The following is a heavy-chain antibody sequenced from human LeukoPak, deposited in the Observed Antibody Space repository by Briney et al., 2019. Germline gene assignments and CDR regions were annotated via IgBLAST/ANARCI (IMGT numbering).Heavy chain of an antibody. D-gene: IGHD6-19*01. V-gene: IGHV3-23*01. CDR2: ISGNGGIT. CDR3: AKGMAVAGTRCAFDI. J-gene: IGHJ3*02. CDR1: VFTFSSYV. Sequence: GRSLGLSCAASVFTFSSYVMSWVRQAPGKGREWVSLISGNGGITYYADSVEGRFTISRDNSKNTLYLQMNSLRAEDTAVYYCAKGMAVAGTRCAFDIWGQGTMVTVSS.